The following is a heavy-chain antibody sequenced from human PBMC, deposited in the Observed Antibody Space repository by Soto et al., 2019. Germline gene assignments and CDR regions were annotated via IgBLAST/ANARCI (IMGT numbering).Heavy chain of an antibody. D-gene: IGHD3-10*01. Sequence: EVQLVESGGGLVKPGGSLRLSCAASGFTFSSYSMNWVRQAPGKGLEWVSLISSSSSYIYDADSVKGRFTISRDNAKNSLYLQMNSLRAGDTAVYYWAIDRGGDLKAFDIWGQGTMVTVSS. CDR3: AIDRGGDLKAFDI. J-gene: IGHJ3*02. CDR1: GFTFSSYS. CDR2: ISSSSSYI. V-gene: IGHV3-21*01.